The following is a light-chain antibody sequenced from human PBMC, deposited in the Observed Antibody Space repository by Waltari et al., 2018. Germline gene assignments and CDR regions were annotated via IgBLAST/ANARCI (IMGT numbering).Light chain of an antibody. CDR1: QSLLHRNGHNY. V-gene: IGKV2-28*01. J-gene: IGKJ4*01. Sequence: DIVMTQSPLSLPVTPGEPAPISCRSSQSLLHRNGHNYLDWYLQKPGQSPQLLIYWGSNRVSGVPDRFSGSGSGTDFTLKISRVEAEDVGVYYCMQALQTPLTFGGGTKVEIK. CDR3: MQALQTPLT. CDR2: WGS.